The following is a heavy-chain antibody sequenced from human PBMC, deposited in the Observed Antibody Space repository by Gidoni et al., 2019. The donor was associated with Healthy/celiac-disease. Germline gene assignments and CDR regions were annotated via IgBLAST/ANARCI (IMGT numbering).Heavy chain of an antibody. CDR2: ISYDGSNK. V-gene: IGHV3-30-3*01. Sequence: QVQLVESGGGVVQPGRSLRLSCAASGCTFSSYAMHWVRQAPGKGLEWVAVISYDGSNKYYADSVKGRFTISRDNSKNTLYLQMNSLRAEDTAVYYCARLWGPDYDYVWGSYRPFDYWGQGTLVTVSS. J-gene: IGHJ4*02. CDR3: ARLWGPDYDYVWGSYRPFDY. D-gene: IGHD3-16*02. CDR1: GCTFSSYA.